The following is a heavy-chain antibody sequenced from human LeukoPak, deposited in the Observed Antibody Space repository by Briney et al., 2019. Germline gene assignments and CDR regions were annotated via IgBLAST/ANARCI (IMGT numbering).Heavy chain of an antibody. V-gene: IGHV1-18*01. CDR1: GYTFTSYG. J-gene: IGHJ5*02. CDR3: ARGYSSGPGWFDP. CDR2: ISAYNGNT. D-gene: IGHD6-19*01. Sequence: ASVKVSCKASGYTFTSYGISWVRQAPGQGLEWIGWISAYNGNTNYAQKLQGRVTMTTDTYKSKAYMELRSRRSDDTAVYYCARGYSSGPGWFDPWGQGTLVTGSS.